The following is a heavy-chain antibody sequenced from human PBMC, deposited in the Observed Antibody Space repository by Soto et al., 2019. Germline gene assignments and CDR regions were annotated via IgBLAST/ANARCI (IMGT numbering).Heavy chain of an antibody. CDR1: GYTFTIYA. V-gene: IGHV1-3*01. CDR2: SNAGNGNT. J-gene: IGHJ5*02. Sequence: QVQLVQSGAEVKKSGASVKVSCKASGYTFTIYAIHWVRQAPGQGLEWMGWSNAGNGNTNSSQKFQGRLTITSDTSANTAYMELSSLRSEDTAVYYCARPRVTTGENWFDLWGQGTLVTVSS. D-gene: IGHD4-4*01. CDR3: ARPRVTTGENWFDL.